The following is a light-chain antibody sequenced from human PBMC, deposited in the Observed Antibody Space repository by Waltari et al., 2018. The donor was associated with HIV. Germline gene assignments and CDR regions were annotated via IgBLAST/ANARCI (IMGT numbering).Light chain of an antibody. J-gene: IGLJ1*01. CDR1: PGYIGPLHF. CDR2: DVR. V-gene: IGLV2-14*03. CDR3: SSYSRRGDSYV. Sequence: QSVLTPPASMSGSPGQSTTIPCGGTPGYIGPLHFVPRYHQRPYAAPTLLIHDVRSRPSGVSTRFSGSKSGNTASLTISGLQSEDEGMYYCSSYSRRGDSYVFGTGT.